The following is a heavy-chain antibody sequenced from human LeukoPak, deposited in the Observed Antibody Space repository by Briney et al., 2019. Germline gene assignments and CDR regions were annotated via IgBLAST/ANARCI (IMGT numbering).Heavy chain of an antibody. CDR3: ARSYYSGSYVDAFDI. V-gene: IGHV1-69*02. CDR1: GYTFTDYY. Sequence: ASVRVSCKAFGYTFTDYYMHWVRQAPGQGLEWMGRIIPILGIANYAQKFQGRVTITADKSTSTAYMELSSLRSEDTAVYYCARSYYSGSYVDAFDIWGQGTMVTVSS. D-gene: IGHD1-26*01. CDR2: IIPILGIA. J-gene: IGHJ3*02.